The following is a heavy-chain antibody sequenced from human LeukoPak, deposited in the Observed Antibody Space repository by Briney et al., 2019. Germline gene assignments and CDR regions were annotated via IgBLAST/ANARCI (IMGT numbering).Heavy chain of an antibody. J-gene: IGHJ3*02. CDR3: ARSYTAMVTDDAFDI. Sequence: PGGSLRLSCAASGFTFSSYGMHWVRQAPGKGLEWAAVIAYDGSNKYYADSVKGRFTISRDNSKNTLYLQMNSLRAEDTAVYYCARSYTAMVTDDAFDIWGQGTMVTVSS. D-gene: IGHD5-18*01. CDR1: GFTFSSYG. V-gene: IGHV3-30*03. CDR2: IAYDGSNK.